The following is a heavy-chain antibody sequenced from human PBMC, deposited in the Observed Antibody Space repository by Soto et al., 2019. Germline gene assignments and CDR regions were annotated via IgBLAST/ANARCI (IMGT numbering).Heavy chain of an antibody. CDR2: ISSDGRDK. V-gene: IGHV3-30*18. CDR1: GFTFSSYG. CDR3: AKEPYDSTGFYYAFHH. Sequence: QVQLVESGGGVVQPGRSLRLSCAASGFTFSSYGMHWVRQAPGKGLEWVAVISSDGRDKNYADSVKGRFSISRDNSRNTLFLQMNSLRPEDTAVFYCAKEPYDSTGFYYAFHHWGQGTLVTVSS. J-gene: IGHJ4*02. D-gene: IGHD3-22*01.